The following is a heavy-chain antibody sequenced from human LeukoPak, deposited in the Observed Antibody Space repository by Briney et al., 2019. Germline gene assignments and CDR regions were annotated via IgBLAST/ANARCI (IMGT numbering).Heavy chain of an antibody. CDR3: ARAYSGSYFFDY. CDR2: IIPIFGTA. V-gene: IGHV1-69*05. Sequence: ASVKVSCKASGGTFSSYAISWVRQAPGQGLEWMGGIIPIFGTADYAQKFQGRVTITTDESTSTAYMELSSLRSEDTAVYYCARAYSGSYFFDYWGQGTLVTVSS. J-gene: IGHJ4*02. D-gene: IGHD1-26*01. CDR1: GGTFSSYA.